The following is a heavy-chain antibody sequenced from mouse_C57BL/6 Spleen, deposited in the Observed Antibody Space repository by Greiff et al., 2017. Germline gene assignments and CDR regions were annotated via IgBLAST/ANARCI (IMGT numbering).Heavy chain of an antibody. J-gene: IGHJ3*01. CDR3: AGDYDYDGFAY. D-gene: IGHD2-4*01. CDR2: IHPKSGST. Sequence: QVQLQQPGAELVKPGASVKLSCKASGYTFTSYWMHWVKQRPGQGLEWIGMIHPKSGSTNYNEKFKSKATLTVDKSSSTAYMQLSSLTSEDSAVYYCAGDYDYDGFAYWGQGTLVTVSA. CDR1: GYTFTSYW. V-gene: IGHV1-64*01.